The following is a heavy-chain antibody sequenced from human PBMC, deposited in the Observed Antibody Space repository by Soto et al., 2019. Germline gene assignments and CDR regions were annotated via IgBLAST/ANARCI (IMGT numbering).Heavy chain of an antibody. CDR1: GYTFTSYG. CDR2: ISAYNYNT. Sequence: QVQLVQSGAEVKKPGASVKVSCKASGYTFTSYGLSWVRQAPGQGLEWMGRISAYNYNTNYAQKLQGRVTMATDTSTSTAYMELRSLRSADAAVYYCARVVGALGHWFDPWGQGTRVTVSS. V-gene: IGHV1-18*01. D-gene: IGHD1-26*01. J-gene: IGHJ5*02. CDR3: ARVVGALGHWFDP.